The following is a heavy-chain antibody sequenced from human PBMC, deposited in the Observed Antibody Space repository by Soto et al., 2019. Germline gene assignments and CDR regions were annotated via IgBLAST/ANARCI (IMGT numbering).Heavy chain of an antibody. CDR1: GDTFTFYS. V-gene: IGHV1-69*02. J-gene: IGHJ4*02. CDR3: VSSYGSGYRAFDY. Sequence: QVQLVQSGAEVKKPGSSVRVSCKASGDTFTFYSINWVRQAPGLGLEWMGRINPILSMSNYAQRFQGRVTMTADKSTSTAYMELSSLRSEDTAMYYCVSSYGSGYRAFDYWGQGVLVHVSS. D-gene: IGHD3-10*01. CDR2: INPILSMS.